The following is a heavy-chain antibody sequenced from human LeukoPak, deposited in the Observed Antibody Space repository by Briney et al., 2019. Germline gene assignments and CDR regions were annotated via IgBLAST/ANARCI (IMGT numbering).Heavy chain of an antibody. V-gene: IGHV1-18*01. Sequence: ASVKVSCKASGYTFTSYGIGWVRQAPGQRLEWMGWISAYNGNTNYAQKLQGRVTMTTDTSTSTAYMELRSLRSDDTAVYYCARDIRRGYSYGSGYWGQGTLVTVSS. CDR2: ISAYNGNT. CDR1: GYTFTSYG. CDR3: ARDIRRGYSYGSGY. D-gene: IGHD5-18*01. J-gene: IGHJ4*02.